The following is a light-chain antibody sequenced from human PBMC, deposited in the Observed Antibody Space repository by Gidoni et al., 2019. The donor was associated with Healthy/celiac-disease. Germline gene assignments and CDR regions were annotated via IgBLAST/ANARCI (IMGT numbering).Light chain of an antibody. CDR2: GAS. CDR1: QSVSSSY. CDR3: QQYGSSPRT. J-gene: IGKJ1*01. V-gene: IGKV3-20*01. Sequence: EIVLTQSPGTLSLSPGERATLSCRASQSVSSSYLAWYQPKPGQAPRLLIYGASSRATGIPDRFSGRGSGTDFTLTISRLEPEDFAVYYCQQYGSSPRTFGQGTKVEIK.